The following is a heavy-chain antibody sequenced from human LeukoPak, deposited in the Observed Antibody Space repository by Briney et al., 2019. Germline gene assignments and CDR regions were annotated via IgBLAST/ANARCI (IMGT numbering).Heavy chain of an antibody. Sequence: GGSLRLSCAASGFTFSSYSMNWVRQAPGKGLEWVSYISSYSSTIYYADSVKGRFTISRDNSKNTLYLQMNSLRSEDTAVYYCARGRGGDGYNWPCYFDYWGQGTLVTVSS. V-gene: IGHV3-48*01. D-gene: IGHD5-24*01. CDR1: GFTFSSYS. CDR2: ISSYSSTI. CDR3: ARGRGGDGYNWPCYFDY. J-gene: IGHJ4*02.